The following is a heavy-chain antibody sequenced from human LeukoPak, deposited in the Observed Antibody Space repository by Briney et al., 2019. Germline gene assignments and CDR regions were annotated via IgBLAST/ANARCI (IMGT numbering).Heavy chain of an antibody. CDR2: ISGSGGST. J-gene: IGHJ4*02. D-gene: IGHD3-9*01. V-gene: IGHV3-23*01. Sequence: GGSLRLSCAASGFTFSSYAMSWVRQAPGKGLEWVSAISGSGGSTYYADSVKGRFTISRDNSKNTLYLQMNSLRAEDTAVYYCATRPVLTGPAGSFDYWGQGTLVTVSS. CDR1: GFTFSSYA. CDR3: ATRPVLTGPAGSFDY.